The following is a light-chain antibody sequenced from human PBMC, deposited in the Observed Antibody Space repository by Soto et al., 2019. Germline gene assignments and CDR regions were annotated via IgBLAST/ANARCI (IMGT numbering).Light chain of an antibody. CDR2: AAS. V-gene: IGKV1-39*01. J-gene: IGKJ1*01. CDR3: QQSYSTTWT. Sequence: DIQMTQSPSSLSASVGDSVTITCRASQGISTYLNWYQQKPGKAPKLLIYAASSLQSGGPSRFSGSGSETDFTLTISSLQPEDFATYDCQQSYSTTWTFGQGTKVEIK. CDR1: QGISTY.